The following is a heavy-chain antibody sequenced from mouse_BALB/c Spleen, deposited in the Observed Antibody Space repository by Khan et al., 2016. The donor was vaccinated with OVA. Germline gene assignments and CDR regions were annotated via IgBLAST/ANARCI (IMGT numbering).Heavy chain of an antibody. D-gene: IGHD4-1*01. V-gene: IGHV3-2*02. J-gene: IGHJ4*01. CDR2: ISYSGST. CDR1: GYSISSDYA. Sequence: EVQLQESGPGLVKPSQSLSLTCTVAGYSISSDYAWNWIRQFPGNKLEWMGYISYSGSTGYNPSLKSRISITRDTSKTQFFLQLNSVTTEDTATYYCASELGRYYAMDYWGQGTSVTVSS. CDR3: ASELGRYYAMDY.